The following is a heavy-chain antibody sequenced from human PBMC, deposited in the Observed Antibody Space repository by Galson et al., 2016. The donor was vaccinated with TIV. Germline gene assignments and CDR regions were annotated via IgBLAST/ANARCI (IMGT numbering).Heavy chain of an antibody. Sequence: SCKASGGTFSSYAISWVRQAPGQGLEWMGGIIPIFGTTNYIQKFQGRVTITTDESTSTAYMELSGLRPEDSAVYYCARGPYYYGSGSEENWGQGTLVTVSS. D-gene: IGHD3-10*01. CDR1: GGTFSSYA. CDR2: IIPIFGTT. CDR3: ARGPYYYGSGSEEN. J-gene: IGHJ4*02. V-gene: IGHV1-69*05.